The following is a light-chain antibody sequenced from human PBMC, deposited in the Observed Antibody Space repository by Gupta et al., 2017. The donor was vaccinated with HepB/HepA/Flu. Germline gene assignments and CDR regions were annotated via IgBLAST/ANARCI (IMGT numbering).Light chain of an antibody. V-gene: IGKV3-15*01. Sequence: EIVMTQSPATLSVSPGERVTLSCRASQSVSSNLAWYQQTPGQAPRLLIYDASTRATGLPARFSGSGSGTEFTLTISSLQSEDFAVYYCQQNNNWPPITFGQGTRLEIK. J-gene: IGKJ5*01. CDR3: QQNNNWPPIT. CDR2: DAS. CDR1: QSVSSN.